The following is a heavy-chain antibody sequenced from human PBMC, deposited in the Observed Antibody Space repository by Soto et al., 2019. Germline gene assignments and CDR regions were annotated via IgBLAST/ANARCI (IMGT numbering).Heavy chain of an antibody. CDR2: IYYSGST. V-gene: IGHV4-39*01. J-gene: IGHJ4*02. CDR3: ARLFMGYSYGGPRDY. D-gene: IGHD5-18*01. CDR1: GGSISSSSYY. Sequence: SETLSLTCTVSGGSISSSSYYWGWIRQPPGKGLEWIGSIYYSGSTYYNPSLKSRVTISVDTSKNQFSLKLSSVTAAYTAVYYCARLFMGYSYGGPRDYWGQGTLVTVSS.